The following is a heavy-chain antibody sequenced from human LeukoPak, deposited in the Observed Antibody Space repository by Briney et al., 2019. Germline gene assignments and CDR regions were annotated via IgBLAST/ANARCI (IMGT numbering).Heavy chain of an antibody. V-gene: IGHV3-30-3*01. CDR2: ISYDGSNK. D-gene: IGHD1-1*01. Sequence: PGGSLRLSCAASGFTFSSYAMHWVRQAPGKGLEWVAVISYDGSNKYYADSVKGRFTISRDNSKNTLYLQMNSLRAEDTAVYYCAKDPGPQLEPPFLGYMDVWGKGTTVTVSS. J-gene: IGHJ6*03. CDR1: GFTFSSYA. CDR3: AKDPGPQLEPPFLGYMDV.